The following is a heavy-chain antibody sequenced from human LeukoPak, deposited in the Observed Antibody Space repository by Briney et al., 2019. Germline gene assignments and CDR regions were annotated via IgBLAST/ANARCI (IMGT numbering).Heavy chain of an antibody. D-gene: IGHD6-19*01. J-gene: IGHJ4*02. CDR3: ARGSSGWLRFDY. CDR2: IYYSGNT. Sequence: KPSETLSLTCTVSGGSINSGGYYWSWIRQHPGKGLEWIGYIYYSGNTYYNPSLKSRITISLDTSKNQFSLKLSSVTAADTAVYYCARGSSGWLRFDYWGQGTLVTVSS. V-gene: IGHV4-31*03. CDR1: GGSINSGGYY.